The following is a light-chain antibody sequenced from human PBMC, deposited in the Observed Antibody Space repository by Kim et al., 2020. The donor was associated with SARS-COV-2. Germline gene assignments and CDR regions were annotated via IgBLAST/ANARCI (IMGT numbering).Light chain of an antibody. V-gene: IGLV2-14*03. CDR3: SSYTSSSTPYVV. CDR2: DVS. CDR1: SSDVGGYNY. J-gene: IGLJ2*01. Sequence: ITISCTGTSSDVGGYNYVSWYQQHPGKAPKLMIYDVSNRPSGVSNRFSGSKSGNTASLTISGLQAEDEADYYCSSYTSSSTPYVVFGGGTKVTVL.